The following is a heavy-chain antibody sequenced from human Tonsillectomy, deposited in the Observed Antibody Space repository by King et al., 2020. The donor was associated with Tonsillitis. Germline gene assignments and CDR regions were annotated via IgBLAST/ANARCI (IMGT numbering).Heavy chain of an antibody. Sequence: QLVQSGSELKKPGASVKISCKASGYTFTTYPIHWVRQAPGQGLEWMVWINTNTGNPPYAHGFTGRFVFSLDTSVSTTYLQISSLTSEDTAVYYCARRSRSFEIWGQGTMVTVSS. J-gene: IGHJ3*02. CDR1: GYTFTTYP. CDR3: ARRSRSFEI. D-gene: IGHD3-10*01. CDR2: INTNTGNP. V-gene: IGHV7-4-1*02.